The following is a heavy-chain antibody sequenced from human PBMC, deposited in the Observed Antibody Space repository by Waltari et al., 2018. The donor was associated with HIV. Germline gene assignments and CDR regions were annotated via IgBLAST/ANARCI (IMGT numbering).Heavy chain of an antibody. J-gene: IGHJ3*02. Sequence: QVQLVQSGAEVKKPGASLKVSCKASGSSFTRYGISWVRQAPGQGLEWIGWISVYNDNTKYAQKIQDRLNMTTDSPTSTAYRELRSLRSDDTAVYDCARAPMTTVTSRGFDIWGQGTMVIVSS. CDR2: ISVYNDNT. CDR3: ARAPMTTVTSRGFDI. D-gene: IGHD4-17*01. V-gene: IGHV1-18*01. CDR1: GSSFTRYG.